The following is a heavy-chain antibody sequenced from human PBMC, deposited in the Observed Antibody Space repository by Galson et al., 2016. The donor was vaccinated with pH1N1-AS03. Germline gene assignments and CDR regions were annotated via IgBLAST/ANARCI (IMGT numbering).Heavy chain of an antibody. V-gene: IGHV6-1*01. CDR3: VRERGESSGSKTRWFDP. CDR1: GDSVSSNGAA. J-gene: IGHJ5*02. D-gene: IGHD6-19*01. CDR2: TYYRSKWYN. Sequence: CAISGDSVSSNGAAWNWIRQSPSRGLEWLGRTYYRSKWYNDYAVSVKGRITIYADTSRNQFSLQLNSVIPEDTAVYYCVRERGESSGSKTRWFDPWGQGTLVTVSS.